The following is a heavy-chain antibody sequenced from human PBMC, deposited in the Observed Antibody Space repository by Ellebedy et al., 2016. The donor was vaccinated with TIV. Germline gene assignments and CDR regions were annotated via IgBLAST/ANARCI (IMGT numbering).Heavy chain of an antibody. J-gene: IGHJ4*02. CDR1: GFTFSSYA. Sequence: GESLKISXAASGFTFSSYAMSWVRQAPGKGLEWVSAISGSGGSTYYADSVKGRFTISRDNSKNTLYLQMNSLRAEDTAVYYCAKLSGYSGYGPSGYFDYWGQGTLVTVSS. V-gene: IGHV3-23*01. CDR2: ISGSGGST. CDR3: AKLSGYSGYGPSGYFDY. D-gene: IGHD5-12*01.